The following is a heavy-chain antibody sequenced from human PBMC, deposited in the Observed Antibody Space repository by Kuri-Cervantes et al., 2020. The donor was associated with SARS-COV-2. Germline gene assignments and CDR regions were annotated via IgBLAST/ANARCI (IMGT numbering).Heavy chain of an antibody. Sequence: SETLSLTCTVSGGSISSGYYYWSWIRQPPGQGLEWIGYIYYSGSTYYNPYLKSRFTLSVDTSKNQFSLKLSSVTAADTAVYYCASAHNYYDSSGHGFDYWGQGTMVTVSS. D-gene: IGHD3-22*01. J-gene: IGHJ4*02. V-gene: IGHV4-30-4*01. CDR3: ASAHNYYDSSGHGFDY. CDR2: IYYSGST. CDR1: GGSISSGYYY.